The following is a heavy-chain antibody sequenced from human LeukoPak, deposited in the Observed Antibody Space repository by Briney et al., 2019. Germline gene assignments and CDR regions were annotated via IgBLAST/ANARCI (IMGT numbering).Heavy chain of an antibody. CDR3: ARLYRTVRGVIRKHNWFDP. J-gene: IGHJ5*02. V-gene: IGHV4-4*07. CDR2: IYTSGST. D-gene: IGHD3-10*01. CDR1: GGSISSYY. Sequence: SETLSLTCTVSGGSISSYYWSWIRQPAGKGLEWIGRIYTSGSTNYNPSLKSRVTMSVDTSKNQFSVKLHSVTAADTAVYYCARLYRTVRGVIRKHNWFDPWGQGTLVTVSS.